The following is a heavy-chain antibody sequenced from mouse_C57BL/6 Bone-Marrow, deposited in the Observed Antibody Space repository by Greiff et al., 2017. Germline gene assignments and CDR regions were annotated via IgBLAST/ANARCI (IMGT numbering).Heavy chain of an antibody. V-gene: IGHV1-69*01. CDR2: IDPSDSYT. CDR1: GYTFTSYW. Sequence: QVQLQQPGAELVMPGASVKLSCKASGYTFTSYWMHWVKQRPGQGLEWIGEIDPSDSYTNYNQKFKGKSTLTVDKSSSTAYMQLSSLTSEDSAVYYCATYYDGSSYFYAMDDWGQGTSVTVSS. CDR3: ATYYDGSSYFYAMDD. D-gene: IGHD1-1*01. J-gene: IGHJ4*01.